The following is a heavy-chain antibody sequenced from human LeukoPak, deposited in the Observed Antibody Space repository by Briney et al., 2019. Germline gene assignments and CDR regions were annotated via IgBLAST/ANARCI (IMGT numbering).Heavy chain of an antibody. CDR1: GFTFSSYS. CDR2: ISSSSSYI. CDR3: ARDCYGSGSYDRFDY. D-gene: IGHD3-10*01. J-gene: IGHJ4*02. V-gene: IGHV3-21*01. Sequence: GGSLRLSCAASGFTFSSYSMNWVRQAPGKGLEWVSSISSSSSYIYYADSVKGRFTISRDNAKNSLYLQMNSLRAEDTAVYCCARDCYGSGSYDRFDYWGQGTLVTVSS.